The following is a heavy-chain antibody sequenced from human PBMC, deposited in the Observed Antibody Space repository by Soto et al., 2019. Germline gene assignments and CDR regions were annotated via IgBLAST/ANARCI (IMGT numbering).Heavy chain of an antibody. V-gene: IGHV3-7*03. CDR1: GFTFNRYR. J-gene: IGHJ4*02. Sequence: PGGSLRLSCAASGFTFNRYRMSWVRQAPGRGLECVADINQNGSDQRYVDSVKGRFTISRDNAENSLYLQMNSLRAEDTAVYFCSTLSWDSSGWYWGQGTPVTVSS. CDR3: STLSWDSSGWY. D-gene: IGHD6-19*01. CDR2: INQNGSDQ.